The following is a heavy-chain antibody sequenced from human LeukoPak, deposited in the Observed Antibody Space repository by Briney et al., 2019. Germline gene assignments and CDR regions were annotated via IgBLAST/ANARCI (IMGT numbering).Heavy chain of an antibody. CDR1: GFTFTNYW. D-gene: IGHD1-26*01. CDR2: INEDETEK. Sequence: PGGSLRLSCAVSGFTFTNYWMTWVRQAPGKGLQWVANINEDETEKFYVDSVVGRFTISRDNGKNSLYLQMNSLRPEDTAVYYCAKSGGFFDTWGQGTLVTVSS. CDR3: AKSGGFFDT. J-gene: IGHJ5*02. V-gene: IGHV3-7*01.